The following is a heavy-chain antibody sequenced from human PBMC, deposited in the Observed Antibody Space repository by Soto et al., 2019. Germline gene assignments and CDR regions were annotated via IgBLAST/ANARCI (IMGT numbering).Heavy chain of an antibody. D-gene: IGHD2-21*02. V-gene: IGHV3-15*07. CDR2: IKSKTDGGTT. CDR1: GFTFSNAW. J-gene: IGHJ6*02. Sequence: GGSLRLSCAASGFTFSNAWMNWVRQAPGKGLEWVGRIKSKTDGGTTDYAAPVKGRFTISRDDSKNTLYLQMNSLKTEDTAVYYCTTVVPTGVTAFYYYYGMDVWGQGTTVTVSS. CDR3: TTVVPTGVTAFYYYYGMDV.